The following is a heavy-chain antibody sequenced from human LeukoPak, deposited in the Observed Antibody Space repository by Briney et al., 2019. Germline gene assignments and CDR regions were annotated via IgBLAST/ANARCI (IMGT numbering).Heavy chain of an antibody. CDR2: ISYDGSNE. D-gene: IGHD3-10*01. J-gene: IGHJ4*02. V-gene: IGHV3-30-3*01. CDR1: GFTFSGYA. Sequence: GGSLRLSCAASGFTFSGYAMHWVRQAPGKGLEWVAVISYDGSNEYYADSVKGRFTISRDNSKNTLYLQMNSLSVEDTAVYYCARDYASDYWGQGTLVTVSS. CDR3: ARDYASDY.